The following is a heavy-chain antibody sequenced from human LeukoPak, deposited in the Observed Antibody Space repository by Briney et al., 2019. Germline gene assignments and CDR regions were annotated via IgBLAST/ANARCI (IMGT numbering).Heavy chain of an antibody. J-gene: IGHJ4*02. Sequence: PSETLSLTCSVSGGPISSYWWSWIRQPPGKGLEWIGYIYYTGSTNYSPSLKSRVTISTDTSKNQFSLKLTSVTAADTAVYYCARGLSHGYSDFWGQGTLVTVSS. CDR3: ARGLSHGYSDF. CDR1: GGPISSYW. CDR2: IYYTGST. D-gene: IGHD5-18*01. V-gene: IGHV4-59*01.